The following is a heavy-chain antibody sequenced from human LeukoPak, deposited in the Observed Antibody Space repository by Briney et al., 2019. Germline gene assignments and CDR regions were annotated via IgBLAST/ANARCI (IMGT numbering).Heavy chain of an antibody. D-gene: IGHD6-13*01. CDR3: ARHGLFSWYDY. CDR2: IHYSGST. Sequence: PSETLSLTCTVSGGSVSSGSYYWGWIRQPPGKGLEWIGSIHYSGSTYYNPSLKSRVTISVDTSNNQFSLKLSSVTAADTAVYYCARHGLFSWYDYWGQGTLVTVSS. CDR1: GGSVSSGSYY. V-gene: IGHV4-39*01. J-gene: IGHJ4*02.